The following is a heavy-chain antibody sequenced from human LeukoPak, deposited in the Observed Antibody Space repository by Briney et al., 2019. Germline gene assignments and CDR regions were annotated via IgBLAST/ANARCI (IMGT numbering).Heavy chain of an antibody. V-gene: IGHV4-30-4*08. CDR3: ARERASYWRGCVNWVDP. CDR1: GGPINSGDHY. CDR2: IFHTGST. D-gene: IGHD3-3*01. Sequence: SETLSLTCTVSGGPINSGDHYWTWIRQPPGKGLEWIGYIFHTGSTSYNSSLKSRVTISMDTSNNQFSLKLNSVTAADTAVYYCARERASYWRGCVNWVDPWGQGILVTVSS. J-gene: IGHJ5*02.